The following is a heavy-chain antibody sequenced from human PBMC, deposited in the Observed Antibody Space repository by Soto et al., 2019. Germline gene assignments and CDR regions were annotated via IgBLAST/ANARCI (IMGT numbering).Heavy chain of an antibody. V-gene: IGHV3-15*01. CDR2: IKSKIDGGTV. J-gene: IGHJ4*02. CDR3: TTDDPINRY. Sequence: PGGSLRLSCAASGFTFSSYEMNWVRQAPGKGLEWVGRIKSKIDGGTVDYAAPVKGRFTILRDDSKTTLYLQMNSLKTEDTAVYYCTTDDPINRYWGQGTLVTVSS. CDR1: GFTFSSYE.